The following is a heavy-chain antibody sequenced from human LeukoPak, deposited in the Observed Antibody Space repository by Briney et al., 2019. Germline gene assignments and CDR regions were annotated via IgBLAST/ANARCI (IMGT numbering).Heavy chain of an antibody. CDR3: ARGWENDY. CDR2: INTYNSNT. D-gene: IGHD1-26*01. Sequence: GASVKVSCKASGYTFNSYGITWVRQAPGQGLEWMGWINTYNSNTNYARKLQGRVTMTRDPFTSTVYMELRSLRSDDTAVYYCARGWENDYWGQGSLVTVSS. CDR1: GYTFNSYG. J-gene: IGHJ4*02. V-gene: IGHV1-18*01.